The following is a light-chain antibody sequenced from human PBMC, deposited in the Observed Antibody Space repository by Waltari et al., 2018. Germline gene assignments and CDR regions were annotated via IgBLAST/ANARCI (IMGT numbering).Light chain of an antibody. V-gene: IGLV1-44*01. CDR3: ATWDDRLTGVV. J-gene: IGLJ2*01. CDR1: TSNIVSNA. Sequence: QSALTQPPSASGTPGQTVTIFSSGGTSNIVSNAVNWYQQVPGTAPKLLIYSNSYRPSGVPDRFSGSKSGTSASLGISGLQSDDEGDYYCATWDDRLTGVVIGGGTQVTVL. CDR2: SNS.